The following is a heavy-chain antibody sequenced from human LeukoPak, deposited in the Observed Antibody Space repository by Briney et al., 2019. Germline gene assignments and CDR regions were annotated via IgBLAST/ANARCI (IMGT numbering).Heavy chain of an antibody. Sequence: SVKASSKASGRTFSSYAIRWVRQAPGHGLECMGEIIPILGIANYAQKLQGRVTITADKATSTAYMELSSLRSEDTAVYYCARANLGYCGGDCPNWFDPWGQGTLVTVSS. V-gene: IGHV1-69*10. CDR1: GRTFSSYA. J-gene: IGHJ5*02. CDR3: ARANLGYCGGDCPNWFDP. CDR2: IIPILGIA. D-gene: IGHD2-21*02.